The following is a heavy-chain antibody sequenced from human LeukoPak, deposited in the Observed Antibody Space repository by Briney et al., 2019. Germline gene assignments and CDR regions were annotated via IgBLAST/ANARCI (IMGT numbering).Heavy chain of an antibody. V-gene: IGHV3-30-3*01. Sequence: PGRFLRLSCAASGFTFSSYAMHWVRQAPGKGLEWVAVISYDGSNKYYADSVKGRFTISRDNSKNTLYLQMNSLRAEDTAVYYCARVPWITMVRGGPVDYWGQGTLVTVSS. CDR2: ISYDGSNK. CDR1: GFTFSSYA. D-gene: IGHD3-10*01. CDR3: ARVPWITMVRGGPVDY. J-gene: IGHJ4*02.